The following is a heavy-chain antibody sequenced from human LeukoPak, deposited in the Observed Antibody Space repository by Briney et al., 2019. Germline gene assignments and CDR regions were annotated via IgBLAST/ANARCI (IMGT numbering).Heavy chain of an antibody. CDR2: ISSSSSYI. D-gene: IGHD2-21*02. Sequence: GGSLRLSCAASGFTFSSYSMNWLRQAPGKGLEWVSSISSSSSYIYYADSVKGRFTISRDNAKNSLYLQMNSLRAEDTAVYYCARDRATAYCGGDCPGSFDYWGQGTLVTVSS. V-gene: IGHV3-21*01. CDR3: ARDRATAYCGGDCPGSFDY. J-gene: IGHJ4*02. CDR1: GFTFSSYS.